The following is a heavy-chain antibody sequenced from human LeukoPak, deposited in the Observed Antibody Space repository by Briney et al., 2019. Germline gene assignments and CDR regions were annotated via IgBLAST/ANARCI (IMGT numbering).Heavy chain of an antibody. CDR1: EFTFSNYA. J-gene: IGHJ3*02. CDR2: ISGSGDST. CDR3: AKWVERAVAGTVDAFDI. D-gene: IGHD6-19*01. Sequence: GGSLRLSCTASEFTFSNYAMNWVRLPPGKGLEWVSVISGSGDSTYYADSVKGRFTISRDNSKNTLYLQMNSLRAEDTAVYYCAKWVERAVAGTVDAFDIWGQGTMVTVSS. V-gene: IGHV3-23*01.